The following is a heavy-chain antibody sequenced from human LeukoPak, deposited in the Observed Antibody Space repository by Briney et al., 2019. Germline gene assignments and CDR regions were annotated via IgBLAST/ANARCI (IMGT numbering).Heavy chain of an antibody. CDR1: GGSISTYY. Sequence: SETLSLTCTLSGGSISTYYWSWIRQPPGKGLEWIGYIYRSGSTNYNPSLKSRVTISVDTPKNQFSLKLSSVTAADTAVYYCARGGGYASPIGYWGQGALVTVSS. CDR2: IYRSGST. V-gene: IGHV4-59*01. CDR3: ARGGGYASPIGY. D-gene: IGHD5-12*01. J-gene: IGHJ4*02.